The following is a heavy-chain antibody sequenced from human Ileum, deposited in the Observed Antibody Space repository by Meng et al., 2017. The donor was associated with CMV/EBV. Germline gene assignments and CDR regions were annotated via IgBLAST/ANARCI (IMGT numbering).Heavy chain of an antibody. CDR1: GSILSTLG. D-gene: IGHD3-10*01. Sequence: EVVMGESGGDLVPAGVYLKLFGAVCGSILSTLGLDLVRQVPGKVPVWVSGVHSSGSREAYEDSVQDRLTAARDNTKNTFYLQMNRLRDEDTAVYYCVMLPPGFWGQGTLVTVSS. J-gene: IGHJ4*02. V-gene: IGHV3-74*03. CDR3: VMLPPGF. CDR2: VHSSGSRE.